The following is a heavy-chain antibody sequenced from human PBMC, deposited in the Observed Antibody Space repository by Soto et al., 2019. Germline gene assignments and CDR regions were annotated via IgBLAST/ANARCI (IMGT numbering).Heavy chain of an antibody. V-gene: IGHV3-53*01. CDR3: ARLGSGFAAFDI. CDR2: IYSGGST. J-gene: IGHJ3*02. Sequence: GGSLRLSCSASGFTVSSNYMSWVRQAPGKGLEWVSVIYSGGSTYYADSVKGRFTISRDNSKNTLYLQMNSLRAEDTAVYYCARLGSGFAAFDIWGQGTMVTVSS. D-gene: IGHD5-18*01. CDR1: GFTVSSNY.